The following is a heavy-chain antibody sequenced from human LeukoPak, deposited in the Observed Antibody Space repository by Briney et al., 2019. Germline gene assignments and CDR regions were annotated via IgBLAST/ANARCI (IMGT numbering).Heavy chain of an antibody. CDR1: GFTYDDYG. V-gene: IGHV3-20*04. D-gene: IGHD1-26*01. CDR3: ARTLSGSYWDAFDI. CDR2: IHWNGGST. Sequence: SGGSLRLSCAASGFTYDDYGMNWVRQAPGKGLEWVSGIHWNGGSTGYADSVKGRFTISRDNAKKSLYLQVNRLRAEDTALYYCARTLSGSYWDAFDIWGQGTMVTVSS. J-gene: IGHJ3*02.